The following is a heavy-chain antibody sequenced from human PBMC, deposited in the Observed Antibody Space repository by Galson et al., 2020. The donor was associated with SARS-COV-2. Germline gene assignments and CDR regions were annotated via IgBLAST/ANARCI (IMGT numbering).Heavy chain of an antibody. J-gene: IGHJ3*02. CDR2: ISHDVGIV. V-gene: IGHV3-30*04. CDR1: GFTFTNSS. D-gene: IGHD1-26*01. CDR3: ARDVSGGASDI. Sequence: GGSLRLSCAASGFTFTNSSIHWVRHAPGKGLEWVAVISHDVGIVVYADSVKGRFTISRDNSENMLFLQMDSLRADDTAVYYCARDVSGGASDIWGQGTMVTVSS.